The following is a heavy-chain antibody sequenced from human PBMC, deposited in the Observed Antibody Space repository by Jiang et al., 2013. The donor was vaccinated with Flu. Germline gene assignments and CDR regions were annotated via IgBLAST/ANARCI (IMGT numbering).Heavy chain of an antibody. CDR1: GFTFSSYA. CDR2: ISGSGGST. D-gene: IGHD6-6*01. Sequence: VQLLESGGGLVQPGGSLRLSCAASGFTFSSYAMSWVRQAPGKGLEWVSAISGSGGSTYYADSVKGRFTISRDNSKNTLYLQMNSLRAEDTAVYYCAKDAPEYSSSSSLYFDYWGQGTLVTVSS. CDR3: AKDAPEYSSSSSLYFDY. V-gene: IGHV3-23*01. J-gene: IGHJ4*02.